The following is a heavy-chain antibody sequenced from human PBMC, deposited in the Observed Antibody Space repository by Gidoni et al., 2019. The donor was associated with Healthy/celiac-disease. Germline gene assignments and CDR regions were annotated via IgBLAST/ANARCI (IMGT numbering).Heavy chain of an antibody. CDR2: IYHSGST. CDR3: ARVYNWNGGYFDY. J-gene: IGHJ4*02. D-gene: IGHD1-1*01. CDR1: GGASSSSNW. V-gene: IGHV4-4*02. Sequence: QVQLQESGPRLVKPSGTLSLTCAVAGGASSSSNWWSWVRQPPGKGLEGIGEIYHSGSTNYNPSLKSRVTISVDKSKNQFSLKLSSVTAADTAVYYCARVYNWNGGYFDYWGQGTLVTVSS.